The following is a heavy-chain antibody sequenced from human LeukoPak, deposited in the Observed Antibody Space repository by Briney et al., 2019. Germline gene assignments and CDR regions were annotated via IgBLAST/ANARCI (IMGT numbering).Heavy chain of an antibody. J-gene: IGHJ6*02. CDR3: ARVQGYYDILTGYSGYYYYYGMDV. D-gene: IGHD3-9*01. Sequence: ASVTVSCTASGYTFTSYAMHWVRQAPGQRLEWMGWINAGNGNTKYSQKFQGRVTITRDTSASTAYMELSSLRSEDTAVYYCARVQGYYDILTGYSGYYYYYGMDVWGQGTTVTVSS. CDR1: GYTFTSYA. V-gene: IGHV1-3*01. CDR2: INAGNGNT.